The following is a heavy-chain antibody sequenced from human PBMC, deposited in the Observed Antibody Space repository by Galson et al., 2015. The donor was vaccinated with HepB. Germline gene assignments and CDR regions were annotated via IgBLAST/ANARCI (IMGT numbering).Heavy chain of an antibody. CDR3: TRDTAMAHWDY. D-gene: IGHD5-18*01. J-gene: IGHJ4*02. CDR2: INVGNGNT. CDR1: GYPFINYA. V-gene: IGHV1-3*01. Sequence: SVKVSCKASGYPFINYAIYWVRQAPGHSLEWMGWINVGNGNTIYSKKFQGRVTISRDISASTAYLDLPSLSSEDTAVYYCTRDTAMAHWDYWGQGTRVTVSS.